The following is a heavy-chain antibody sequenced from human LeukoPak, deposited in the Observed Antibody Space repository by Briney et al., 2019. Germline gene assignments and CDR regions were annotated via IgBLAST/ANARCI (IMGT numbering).Heavy chain of an antibody. D-gene: IGHD6-19*01. J-gene: IGHJ4*02. V-gene: IGHV3-30-3*01. CDR3: GRDSGIAVEVDY. Sequence: PGGSLRLSCAASGFTFSSYAMHWVRQAPGKGLEWVAVISYDGSNKYYADPLKGRYTISRDNSTNTLYQQMNSLRAEDTAVYYCGRDSGIAVEVDYWGQGTLVTVSS. CDR2: ISYDGSNK. CDR1: GFTFSSYA.